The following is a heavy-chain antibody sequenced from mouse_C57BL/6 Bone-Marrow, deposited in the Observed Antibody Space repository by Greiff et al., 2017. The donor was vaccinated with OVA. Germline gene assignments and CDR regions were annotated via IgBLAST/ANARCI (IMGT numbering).Heavy chain of an antibody. Sequence: EVHLVESGGGLVKPGGSLKLSCAASGFTFSDYGMHWVRQAPEKGLEWVAYISRGSSTIYYADTVKGRFTISRDNAKNTLVLQMTSLRSADTAMYYCATYYYGSSPWYFDVWGTGTTVTVSS. V-gene: IGHV5-17*01. CDR1: GFTFSDYG. D-gene: IGHD1-1*01. CDR2: ISRGSSTI. J-gene: IGHJ1*03. CDR3: ATYYYGSSPWYFDV.